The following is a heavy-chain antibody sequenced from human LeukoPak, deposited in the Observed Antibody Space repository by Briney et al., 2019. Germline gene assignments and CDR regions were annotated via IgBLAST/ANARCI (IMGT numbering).Heavy chain of an antibody. Sequence: GGSLRLSCAASGFTFSSYSKNWVRQAPGKGLEWVSSISSSSSYIYYADSVKGRFTISRDNAKNSLYLQMNSLRAEDTAVYYCASLGADSSSSFYYYYYMDVWGKGTTVTVSS. J-gene: IGHJ6*03. D-gene: IGHD6-6*01. V-gene: IGHV3-21*01. CDR3: ASLGADSSSSFYYYYYMDV. CDR1: GFTFSSYS. CDR2: ISSSSSYI.